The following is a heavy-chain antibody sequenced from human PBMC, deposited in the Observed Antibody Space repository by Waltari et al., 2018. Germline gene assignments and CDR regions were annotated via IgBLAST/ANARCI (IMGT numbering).Heavy chain of an antibody. CDR3: VKDVMAGGADV. D-gene: IGHD1-26*01. V-gene: IGHV3-9*01. CDR1: AFTRPDYA. J-gene: IGHJ6*02. CDR2: IYWGSNRI. Sequence: EVQLVESGGGLVQPGRSLRRSCAASAFTRPDYAMHWARQAPGKGQEWVAGIYWGSNRIDYADSVKGRFTVSRDNAKNSLSLQMNRLRLEDTALYYCVKDVMAGGADVWGQGTTVTV.